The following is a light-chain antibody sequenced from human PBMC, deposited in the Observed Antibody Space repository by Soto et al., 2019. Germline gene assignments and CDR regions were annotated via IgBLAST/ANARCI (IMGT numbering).Light chain of an antibody. CDR2: GAS. J-gene: IGKJ1*01. Sequence: AIQMTQSPSSLSASVGDRVTITCRASQGIRNDLGWYQQKPGKAPKLLIYGASSLQSGVPSRFSGSGSGTAFTLTISSLQPEDFATSYCLQDCNYPRTFGQGTKVEI. V-gene: IGKV1-6*01. CDR3: LQDCNYPRT. CDR1: QGIRND.